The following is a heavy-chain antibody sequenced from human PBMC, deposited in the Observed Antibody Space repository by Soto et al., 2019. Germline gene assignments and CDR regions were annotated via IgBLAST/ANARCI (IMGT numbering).Heavy chain of an antibody. D-gene: IGHD6-13*01. V-gene: IGHV1-3*01. CDR3: VRRHVSATGIDWFDP. Sequence: ASVWSSFVTSGYTSTRYGVPLGRPAPGSRLEWMGWINAANGDTKYSPKFQGRVTITRDTSASTAYMELSSLRSEDTAVYYCVRRHVSATGIDWFDPWGQGTLVTVSS. CDR2: INAANGDT. J-gene: IGHJ5*02. CDR1: GYTSTRYG.